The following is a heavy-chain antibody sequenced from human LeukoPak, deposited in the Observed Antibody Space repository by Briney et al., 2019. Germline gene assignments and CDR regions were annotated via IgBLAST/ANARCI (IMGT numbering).Heavy chain of an antibody. CDR2: MTGPADTT. D-gene: IGHD3-9*01. J-gene: IGHJ4*02. CDR3: AKAADIDH. CDR1: GFNFNNFA. Sequence: GGSLRLSCAASGFNFNNFAMSWVRQAPGKGLEWLSAMTGPADTTYYAESVKGRFTISRDYSKSMVFLQMNSLRVEDTAIYYCAKAADIDHWGQGTVDTVSS. V-gene: IGHV3-23*01.